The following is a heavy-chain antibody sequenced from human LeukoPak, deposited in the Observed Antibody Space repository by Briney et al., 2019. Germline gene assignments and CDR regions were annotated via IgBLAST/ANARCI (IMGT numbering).Heavy chain of an antibody. V-gene: IGHV1-2*02. J-gene: IGHJ6*02. D-gene: IGHD3-9*01. CDR1: GYTFTGYY. CDR3: AVLRYSDWPLDV. CDR2: INPNSGGT. Sequence: ASVKVSCKASGYTFTGYYMHWVRQAPGQGLEWMGWINPNSGGTNYAQKFQGRVTMTRDTSISTAYMELSRLRSDDTAVYYCAVLRYSDWPLDVWGQGTTVTVSS.